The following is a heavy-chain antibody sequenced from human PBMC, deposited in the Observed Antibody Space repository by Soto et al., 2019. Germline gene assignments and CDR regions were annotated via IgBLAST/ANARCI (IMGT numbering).Heavy chain of an antibody. D-gene: IGHD4-17*01. Sequence: PSETLSLTCTVSGVSTSSSSNHWGWIRQPPGKGLEWIGNIYYSENTYYNPSLKSRVTISVDTSKNQFSLRLTSVTAADTAVYYCATHPPYGPLDHWGQGTQVTVSS. J-gene: IGHJ4*02. CDR3: ATHPPYGPLDH. CDR2: IYYSENT. CDR1: GVSTSSSSNH. V-gene: IGHV4-39*01.